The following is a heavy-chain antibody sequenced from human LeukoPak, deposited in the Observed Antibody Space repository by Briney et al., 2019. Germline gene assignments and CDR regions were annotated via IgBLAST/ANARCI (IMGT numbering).Heavy chain of an antibody. CDR2: IYWNHDK. CDR1: GFSLSTSRVD. D-gene: IGHD3-3*01. J-gene: IGHJ4*02. Sequence: SGPTLVNPTQTLTLTSTFSGFSLSTSRVDVRWIRQPPGKALSWLALIYWNHDKRYSPSLKSMLTITNDTSKNQVVLTMANMDPVDTATYYCAHLYAFWSGYYHYFDYWGQGTLVTVSS. V-gene: IGHV2-5*01. CDR3: AHLYAFWSGYYHYFDY.